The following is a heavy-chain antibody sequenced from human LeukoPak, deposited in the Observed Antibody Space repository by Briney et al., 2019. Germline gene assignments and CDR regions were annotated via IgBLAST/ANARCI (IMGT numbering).Heavy chain of an antibody. D-gene: IGHD3-3*01. CDR3: ARGYFWSGYYTGYFDY. Sequence: SVKVSCKASGGTFSSYAISWVRQAPGQGLEWMGGIIPIFGTANYAQKFQGRVTITADKSTSTAYMELSSLRSEDTAVYYCARGYFWSGYYTGYFDYWGQGTLVTVSS. V-gene: IGHV1-69*06. CDR1: GGTFSSYA. J-gene: IGHJ4*02. CDR2: IIPIFGTA.